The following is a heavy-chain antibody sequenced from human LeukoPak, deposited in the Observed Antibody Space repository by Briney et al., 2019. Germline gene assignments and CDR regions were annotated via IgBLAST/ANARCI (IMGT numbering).Heavy chain of an antibody. V-gene: IGHV3-23*01. CDR1: GSTFSSYA. D-gene: IGHD4-11*01. J-gene: IGHJ4*02. CDR3: AKDRGDYSNYRPYYFDY. CDR2: ISGSGGST. Sequence: GGSLRLSCAASGSTFSSYAMSWVRQAPGKGLEWVSAISGSGGSTYYADSVKGRFTISRDNSKNTLYLQMNSLRAEDTAVYYCAKDRGDYSNYRPYYFDYWGQGTLVTVSS.